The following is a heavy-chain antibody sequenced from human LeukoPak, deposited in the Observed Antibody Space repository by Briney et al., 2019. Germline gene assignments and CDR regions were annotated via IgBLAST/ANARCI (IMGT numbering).Heavy chain of an antibody. CDR1: GYTFTSYY. Sequence: ASVKVSCKASGYTFTSYYMHWVRQAPGQGLEWMGIINPSGGSTSYAQKFQGRVTMTRDTSTSTVYMELSSLRSEDTAVYYCARDVQVVPAAMWTWSVTIFDYWGQGTLVTVSS. J-gene: IGHJ4*02. CDR2: INPSGGST. V-gene: IGHV1-46*01. CDR3: ARDVQVVPAAMWTWSVTIFDY. D-gene: IGHD2-2*01.